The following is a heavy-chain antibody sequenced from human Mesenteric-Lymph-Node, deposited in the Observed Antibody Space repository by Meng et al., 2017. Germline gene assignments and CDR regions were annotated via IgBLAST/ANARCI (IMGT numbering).Heavy chain of an antibody. CDR1: GGTFSSYT. V-gene: IGHV1-69*04. CDR2: IIPILGVA. CDR3: ARESDYYDSSGYYGGFDY. D-gene: IGHD3-22*01. J-gene: IGHJ4*02. Sequence: SVKVSCKASGGTFSSYTITWVRQAPGQGLEWMGRIIPILGVATYAHTFPGRLTITADKSTSTVYMELNSLRSEDTAVYYCARESDYYDSSGYYGGFDYWGQGTLVTVSS.